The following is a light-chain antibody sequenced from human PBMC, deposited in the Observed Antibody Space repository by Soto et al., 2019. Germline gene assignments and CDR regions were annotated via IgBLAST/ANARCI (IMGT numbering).Light chain of an antibody. V-gene: IGKV3-20*01. CDR3: QQYGSSPTWT. J-gene: IGKJ1*01. CDR2: GAS. CDR1: QSVRSDY. Sequence: EIVLTQSPDTLSLSPGERASLSCRASQSVRSDYLAWYQQKPGQAPRLLIYGASTRATGIPDRFSGSGSGTDFTLTISRLEPEDSAVYYCQQYGSSPTWTFGQGTKVDIK.